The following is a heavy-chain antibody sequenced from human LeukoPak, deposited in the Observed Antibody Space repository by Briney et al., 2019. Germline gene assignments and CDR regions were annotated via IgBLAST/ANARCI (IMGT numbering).Heavy chain of an antibody. CDR1: GGSISSYY. CDR2: IYTSGST. CDR3: ARDHRQYYDFWSGYYSGYNWFDP. Sequence: SETLSLTCTVSGGSISSYYWSWIRQPAGKGLEWIGRIYTSGSTNYNPSLKSRVTMSVDTSKNQFSLKLSSVTAADTAVCYCARDHRQYYDFWSGYYSGYNWFDPWGQGTLVTVSS. D-gene: IGHD3-3*01. V-gene: IGHV4-4*07. J-gene: IGHJ5*02.